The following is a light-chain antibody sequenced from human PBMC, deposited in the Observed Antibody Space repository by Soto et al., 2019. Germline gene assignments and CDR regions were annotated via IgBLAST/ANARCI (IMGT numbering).Light chain of an antibody. V-gene: IGKV1-5*03. J-gene: IGKJ4*01. CDR2: TAS. Sequence: DIQMTQSPSILSASVGDRVTITCRASQSISTWLAWYQQKPGKAPKLLIYTASNLESGVPSRFSGSGSGTEFTLTISSLQPDDFATYYCQQYDSYSGLTFGGGTNVEIK. CDR3: QQYDSYSGLT. CDR1: QSISTW.